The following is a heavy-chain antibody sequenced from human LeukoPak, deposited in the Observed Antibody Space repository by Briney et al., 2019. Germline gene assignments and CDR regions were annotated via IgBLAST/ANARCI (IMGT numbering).Heavy chain of an antibody. V-gene: IGHV3-20*04. J-gene: IGHJ4*02. D-gene: IGHD6-6*01. CDR2: INWNGGST. Sequence: GGPLRLSCAASGFNLDDYGMNWVRQAPGKGLEWVSAINWNGGSTAYADSVKGRFTISRDNAKNSLYLQMNSLGAEDTAFYYCAREWGVAARYFDYWGQGTLVTVSS. CDR1: GFNLDDYG. CDR3: AREWGVAARYFDY.